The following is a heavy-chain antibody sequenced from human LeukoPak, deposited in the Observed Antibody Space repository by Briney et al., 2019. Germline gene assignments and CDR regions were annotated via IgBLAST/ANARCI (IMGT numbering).Heavy chain of an antibody. CDR1: GYALKNYA. V-gene: IGHV4-38-2*01. CDR2: IYHSGST. CDR3: ARNSAYYDFWSGRVGFDY. D-gene: IGHD3-3*01. Sequence: GSLRLSCAASGYALKNYAMSWVRQAPGKGLEWIGNIYHSGSTYYNPSLKSRVTMSVDTSKNQFSPKLSSVTAADTAVYYCARNSAYYDFWSGRVGFDYWGQGTLVTVSS. J-gene: IGHJ4*02.